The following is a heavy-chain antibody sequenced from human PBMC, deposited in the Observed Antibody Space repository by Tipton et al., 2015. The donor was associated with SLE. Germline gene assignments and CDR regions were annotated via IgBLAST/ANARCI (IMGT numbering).Heavy chain of an antibody. CDR1: GGSISSGDYY. CDR3: ATHADRVY. V-gene: IGHV4-30-4*01. CDR2: IYYSGST. Sequence: TLSLTCSVSGGSISSGDYYWSWIRQPPGKGLEWIGYIYYSGSTYYNPSLKSRVTISVDTSKNEFSLMLNSVTAADTAVYYCATHADRVYWGQGTLVTVSS. J-gene: IGHJ4*02.